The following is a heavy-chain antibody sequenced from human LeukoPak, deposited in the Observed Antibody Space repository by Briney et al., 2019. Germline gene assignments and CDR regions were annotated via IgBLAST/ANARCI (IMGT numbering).Heavy chain of an antibody. J-gene: IGHJ4*02. D-gene: IGHD3-3*01. CDR1: GYTVTSYY. Sequence: ASVKVSCKASGYTVTSYYMHWVRQAPGQGLEWMGILNPSGGSSSYAQKFQGRVTITRDTSASTAYMELSSLRSEDTAVYYCARFDFWSGYGYWGQGTLVTVSS. V-gene: IGHV1-46*01. CDR3: ARFDFWSGYGY. CDR2: LNPSGGSS.